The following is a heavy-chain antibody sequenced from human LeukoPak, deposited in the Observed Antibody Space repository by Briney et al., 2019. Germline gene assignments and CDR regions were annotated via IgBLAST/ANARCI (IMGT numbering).Heavy chain of an antibody. J-gene: IGHJ4*02. D-gene: IGHD1-1*01. CDR2: ISAYNGNT. V-gene: IGHV1-18*04. CDR1: GYSFTSYW. CDR3: ARDSRNDDY. Sequence: GESLKISCKGSGYSFTSYWIGWVRQAPGQGLEWMGWISAYNGNTNYAQKLQGRVTMTTDTSTSTAYMELRSLRSDDTAVYYCARDSRNDDYWGQGTLVTVSS.